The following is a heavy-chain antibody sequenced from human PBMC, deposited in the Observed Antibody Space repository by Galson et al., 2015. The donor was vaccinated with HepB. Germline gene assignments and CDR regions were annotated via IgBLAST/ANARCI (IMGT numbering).Heavy chain of an antibody. CDR1: GFTVGIYW. V-gene: IGHV3-74*01. Sequence: SLRLSCAASGFTVGIYWMHWVRQPPSGWPVWVSHINPAGTNVRYADSVKGRFTISRDNAKYTLYLQMNSLRDEDTAVHYCLHDSDGPDYWGQGTMVTVSS. D-gene: IGHD3-22*01. J-gene: IGHJ4*02. CDR3: LHDSDGPDY. CDR2: INPAGTNV.